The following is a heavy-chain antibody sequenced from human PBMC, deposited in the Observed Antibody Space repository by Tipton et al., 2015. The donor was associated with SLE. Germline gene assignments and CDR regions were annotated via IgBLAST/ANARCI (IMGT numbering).Heavy chain of an antibody. CDR2: IWLDGTNI. CDR1: GITFSSYA. CDR3: AKEGAGDGYVLDH. Sequence: SLRLSCAASGITFSSYAMHWVRQAPGKGLEWVAVIWLDGTNIKYADSVRGRFAISRDDSKNTLFLQMRSVRPEDTAVYYCAKEGAGDGYVLDHWGQGALVTVSS. D-gene: IGHD5-24*01. J-gene: IGHJ4*02. V-gene: IGHV3-30*18.